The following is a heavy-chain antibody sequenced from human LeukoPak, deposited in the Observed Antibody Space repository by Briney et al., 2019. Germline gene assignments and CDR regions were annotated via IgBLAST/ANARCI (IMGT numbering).Heavy chain of an antibody. D-gene: IGHD1-1*01. V-gene: IGHV3-13*01. CDR3: ARGPPRGKYYYMDV. CDR1: GFTFSSFD. CDR2: IGTASDT. J-gene: IGHJ6*03. Sequence: PGGSLRLSCAASGFTFSSFDMHWVRQPTGQGLEWFATIGTASDTYYPGSVEGRFTLSRDNAKNSLYLQMNSLTAGDTAVYYCARGPPRGKYYYMDVWGKGTTVTVSS.